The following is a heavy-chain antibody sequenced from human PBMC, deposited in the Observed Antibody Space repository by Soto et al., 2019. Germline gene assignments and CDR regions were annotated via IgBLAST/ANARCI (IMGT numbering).Heavy chain of an antibody. CDR3: ARDYRNGYNLVEYYFDY. V-gene: IGHV4-30-4*01. J-gene: IGHJ4*02. D-gene: IGHD5-12*01. Sequence: SETLSLTCTVSGGSISSGDYYWSWIRQPPGKGLEWIGYIYYSGSTYYNPSLKSRVTISVGTSKNQFSLKLSSVTAADTAVYYCARDYRNGYNLVEYYFDYWGQGTLVTVSS. CDR2: IYYSGST. CDR1: GGSISSGDYY.